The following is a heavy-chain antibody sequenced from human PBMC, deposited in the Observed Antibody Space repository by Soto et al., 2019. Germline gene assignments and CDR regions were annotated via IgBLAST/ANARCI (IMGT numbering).Heavy chain of an antibody. CDR2: IKSKSDGGTT. J-gene: IGHJ3*02. Sequence: EVQLVESGGDLVKPGGSLRLSCAASGLTFSDAWMNWVRQAPGKGLEWVGLIKSKSDGGTTGYNAPIKGRFTISRDDSKKTLYLQMNSLKTDDTAVYYCVTEYSGAFRIWGQGTRVTVSS. V-gene: IGHV3-15*07. D-gene: IGHD5-12*01. CDR1: GLTFSDAW. CDR3: VTEYSGAFRI.